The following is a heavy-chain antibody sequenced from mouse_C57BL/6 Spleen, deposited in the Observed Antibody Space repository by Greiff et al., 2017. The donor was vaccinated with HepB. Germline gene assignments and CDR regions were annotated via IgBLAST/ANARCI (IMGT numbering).Heavy chain of an antibody. V-gene: IGHV1-64*01. CDR1: GYTFTSYW. CDR3: ARENWEDAMDY. J-gene: IGHJ4*01. D-gene: IGHD4-1*01. CDR2: IHPNSGST. Sequence: VQLQQPGAELVKPGASVKLSCKASGYTFTSYWMHWVKQRPGQGLEWIGMIHPNSGSTNYNEKFKSKATLTVDKSSSTAYMQLSSLTSEDSAVYYCARENWEDAMDYWGQGTSVTVSS.